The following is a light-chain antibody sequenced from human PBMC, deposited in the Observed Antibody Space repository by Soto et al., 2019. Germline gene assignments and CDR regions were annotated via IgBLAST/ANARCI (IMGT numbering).Light chain of an antibody. CDR3: CSYAGSSTYV. J-gene: IGLJ1*01. CDR2: EVS. Sequence: QSVLTQPASVSGSPGQSITISCTGTSSDVGSYNLVSWYQQHPGKAPKVMIYEVSKRPSGVSNRFSGSKFGNTASLTISGLQADDEADYYCCSYAGSSTYVFGPGTKVTVL. CDR1: SSDVGSYNL. V-gene: IGLV2-23*02.